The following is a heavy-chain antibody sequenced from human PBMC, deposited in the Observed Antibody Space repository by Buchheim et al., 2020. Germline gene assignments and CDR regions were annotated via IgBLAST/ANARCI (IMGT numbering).Heavy chain of an antibody. Sequence: EVQLLESGGGLVQPGGSLRLSCAASGFTFSSYAMSWVRQAPGKGLEWVSAISGSGGSTYYADSVKGRLTISRDKSKKTLYLQMNSLRAEDTAVYYCAKDLAVVDTAMSTPIGYYFDYWGQGTL. D-gene: IGHD5-18*01. J-gene: IGHJ4*02. CDR2: ISGSGGST. V-gene: IGHV3-23*01. CDR1: GFTFSSYA. CDR3: AKDLAVVDTAMSTPIGYYFDY.